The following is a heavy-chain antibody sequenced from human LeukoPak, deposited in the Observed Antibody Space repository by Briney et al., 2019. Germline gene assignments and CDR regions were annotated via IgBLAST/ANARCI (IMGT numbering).Heavy chain of an antibody. V-gene: IGHV3-23*01. CDR3: AKGYCSGGSCRGYYYGMDV. D-gene: IGHD2-15*01. CDR2: ISGSGGSA. CDR1: GFTFSSYA. Sequence: GGSLRLSCAASGFTFSSYAMSWVRQAPGKGLEWVSAISGSGGSAYYADSVKGRFTISRDNSKNTLYLQVNSLRAEDTAVYYCAKGYCSGGSCRGYYYGMDVWGQGTTVTVSS. J-gene: IGHJ6*02.